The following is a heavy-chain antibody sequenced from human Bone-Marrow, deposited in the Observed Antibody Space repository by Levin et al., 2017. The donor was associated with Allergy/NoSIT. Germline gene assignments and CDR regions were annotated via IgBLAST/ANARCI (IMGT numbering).Heavy chain of an antibody. V-gene: IGHV3-72*01. CDR3: AREGYSSGPDFDY. D-gene: IGHD6-19*01. Sequence: GESLKISCATSGFTFSDYYVDWVRQAPGKGLEWVGRSKDKANTYTPEYAASVKGRFIISRDDSTKSVYLQINSLQVEDSAVYYGAREGYSSGPDFDYWGQGTLVTVSS. CDR1: GFTFSDYY. J-gene: IGHJ4*02. CDR2: SKDKANTYTP.